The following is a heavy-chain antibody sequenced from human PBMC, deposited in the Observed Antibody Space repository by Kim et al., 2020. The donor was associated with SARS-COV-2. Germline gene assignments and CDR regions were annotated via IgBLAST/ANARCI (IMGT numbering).Heavy chain of an antibody. J-gene: IGHJ6*02. V-gene: IGHV4-59*01. Sequence: SETLSLTCTVSGGSISSYYWSWIRQPPGKGLEWIGYIYYSGSTNYNPSLKSRVTITVDTSKNQFSLKLSSVTAADTAVYYCARDLTLREVRGNCYYYGMDVWGQGTTVTVSS. CDR1: GGSISSYY. D-gene: IGHD3-10*01. CDR3: ARDLTLREVRGNCYYYGMDV. CDR2: IYYSGST.